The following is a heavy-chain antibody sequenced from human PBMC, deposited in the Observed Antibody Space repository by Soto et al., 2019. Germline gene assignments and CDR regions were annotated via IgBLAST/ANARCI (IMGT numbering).Heavy chain of an antibody. CDR3: ARAKAPLYSSSWYWFDP. CDR2: IYYSGST. J-gene: IGHJ5*02. V-gene: IGHV4-59*08. Sequence: SESLSLTCSVSGGSISSYYWSWIRQPPGKGLEGSGEIYYSGSTNYNPSLKSRVTISVDTSKNQFSLKLSSVTAADTAVYYCARAKAPLYSSSWYWFDPWGQGTLVTVSS. D-gene: IGHD6-13*01. CDR1: GGSISSYY.